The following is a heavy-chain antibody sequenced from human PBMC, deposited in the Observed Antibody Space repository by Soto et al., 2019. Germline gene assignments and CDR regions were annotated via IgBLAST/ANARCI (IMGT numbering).Heavy chain of an antibody. CDR1: GYTFTSYD. CDR2: MNPNSGNT. CDR3: ARGLLLCSGGSCYSGLRYYYYYGMDV. D-gene: IGHD2-15*01. J-gene: IGHJ6*04. V-gene: IGHV1-8*01. Sequence: GASVKVSCKASGYTFTSYDINWVRQATGQGLEWMGWMNPNSGNTGYAQKFQGRVTMTRNTSISTAYMELSSLRSEDTAVYYCARGLLLCSGGSCYSGLRYYYYYGMDVWGKGTTVTVS.